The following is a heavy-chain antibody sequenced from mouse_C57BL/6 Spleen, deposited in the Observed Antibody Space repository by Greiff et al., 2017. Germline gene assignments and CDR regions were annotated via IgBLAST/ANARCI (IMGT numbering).Heavy chain of an antibody. V-gene: IGHV1-52*01. CDR3: ARWGSSGAGDY. J-gene: IGHJ4*01. CDR1: GYTFTSYW. CDR2: IDPSDSET. Sequence: QVQLQQPGAELVRPGSSVKLSCKASGYTFTSYWMHWVKQRPIQGLEWIGNIDPSDSETHYNQKFKDKATLTVDKSSSTAYMQLSSLTSEDSAVYYCARWGSSGAGDYWGQGTSVTVSS. D-gene: IGHD3-2*02.